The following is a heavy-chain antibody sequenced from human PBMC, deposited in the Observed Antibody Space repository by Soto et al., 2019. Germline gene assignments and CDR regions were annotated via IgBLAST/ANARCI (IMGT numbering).Heavy chain of an antibody. CDR2: IYNSGST. CDR1: GGSVSSRSHY. CDR3: ARAGLPAAVDY. Sequence: QLLESGPGLVKTSETLSLTCTVSGGSVSSRSHYWSWIRQPPGKGLEWIGYIYNSGSTNYNPSVKSRATISVDTSKNNFSLKLSSVTAADTAVYYCARAGLPAAVDYWGQGTLVTVSS. D-gene: IGHD6-13*01. J-gene: IGHJ4*02. V-gene: IGHV4-61*03.